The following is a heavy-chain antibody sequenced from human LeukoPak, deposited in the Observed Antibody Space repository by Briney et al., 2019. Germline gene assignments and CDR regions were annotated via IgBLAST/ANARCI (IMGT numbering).Heavy chain of an antibody. CDR3: AKDSRNYYFDY. J-gene: IGHJ4*02. Sequence: GGSLRLSCGASGFTFTIYGMHWVRQAPGKGLAWVAVISDDGNKKYYADSVKGRFTISRDNSKNTVYLQMNSLRAEDTAMYYCAKDSRNYYFDYWGQGTLVIVSS. CDR1: GFTFTIYG. V-gene: IGHV3-30*18. CDR2: ISDDGNKK.